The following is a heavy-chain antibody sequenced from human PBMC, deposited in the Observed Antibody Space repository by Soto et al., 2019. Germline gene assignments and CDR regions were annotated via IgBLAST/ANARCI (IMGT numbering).Heavy chain of an antibody. CDR2: IHHSGAT. CDR1: GGSISSSXX. CDR3: AXXXMXXTVPDS. J-gene: IGHJ4*02. D-gene: IGHD4-17*01. Sequence: QVQLQESGPGLVRPSETLSLTCTVSGGSISSSXXXXXVRQSPGEGLEWIAEIHHSGATNYNPSLKSRVXXXXXXXXXXXXXXXXXXXXXXXXXXYCAXXXMXXTVPDSWGQGSLVTVTS. V-gene: IGHV4-4*02.